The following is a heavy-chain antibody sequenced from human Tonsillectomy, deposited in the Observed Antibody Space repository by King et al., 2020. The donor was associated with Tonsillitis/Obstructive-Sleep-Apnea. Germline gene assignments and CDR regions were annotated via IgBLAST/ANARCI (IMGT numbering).Heavy chain of an antibody. J-gene: IGHJ3*02. Sequence: QLVQSGAEVKKPGESLKISCKGSGYSFTNYWIGWVRQMPGKGLEWMGIIYPDDSDTRYSPSFKGQVTISADKSISTAYLQWSSLKASDTAMYYCASREAYCSGGSCYRHAFDIWGQGTMVTVSS. CDR2: IYPDDSDT. CDR1: GYSFTNYW. D-gene: IGHD2-15*01. CDR3: ASREAYCSGGSCYRHAFDI. V-gene: IGHV5-51*01.